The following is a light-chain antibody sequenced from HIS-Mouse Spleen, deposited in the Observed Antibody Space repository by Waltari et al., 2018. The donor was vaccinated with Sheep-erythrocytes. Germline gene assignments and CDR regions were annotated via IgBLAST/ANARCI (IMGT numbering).Light chain of an antibody. Sequence: QSALTQPASVSGSPGQSITISCTGTSSDVGSYNLVSLYQQHPGKAPNLMIYEGSKRPSGVSNRFSGSKSGNTASLTISGLQAEDEADYYCCSYAGSYTFWVFGGGTKLTVL. J-gene: IGLJ3*02. CDR1: SSDVGSYNL. CDR3: CSYAGSYTFWV. V-gene: IGLV2-23*03. CDR2: EGS.